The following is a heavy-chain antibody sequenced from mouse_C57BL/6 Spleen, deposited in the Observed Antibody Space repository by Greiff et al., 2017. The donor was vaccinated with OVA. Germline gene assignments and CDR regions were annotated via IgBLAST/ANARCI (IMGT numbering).Heavy chain of an antibody. CDR2: INPSSGYT. CDR3: ARGTTVVGGDY. Sequence: QVQLKESGAELAKPGASVKLSCKASGYTFTSYWMHWVKQRPGQGLEWIGYINPSSGYTKYNQKFKDKATLTADKSPSTAYMQLSSLTYEDSAVYYCARGTTVVGGDYWGQGTTLTVSS. J-gene: IGHJ2*01. V-gene: IGHV1-7*01. D-gene: IGHD1-1*01. CDR1: GYTFTSYW.